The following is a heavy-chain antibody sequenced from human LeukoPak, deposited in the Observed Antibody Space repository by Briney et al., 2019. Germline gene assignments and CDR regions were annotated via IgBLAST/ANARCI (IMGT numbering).Heavy chain of an antibody. CDR2: IIPILGIA. D-gene: IGHD2-21*02. V-gene: IGHV1-69*04. Sequence: SVKVSCKAPGGTFSSYAISWVRQAPGQGLEWMGRIIPILGIANYAQKFQGRVTITADKSTSTAYMELSSLRSEDTAVYYCASLGDYCGGDCYSDYWGQGTLVTVSS. CDR1: GGTFSSYA. J-gene: IGHJ4*02. CDR3: ASLGDYCGGDCYSDY.